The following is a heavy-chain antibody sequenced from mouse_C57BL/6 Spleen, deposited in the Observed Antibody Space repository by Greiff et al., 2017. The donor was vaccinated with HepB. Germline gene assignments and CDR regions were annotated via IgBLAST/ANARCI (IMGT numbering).Heavy chain of an antibody. J-gene: IGHJ2*01. Sequence: QVQLQQPGAELVRPGSSVKLSCKASGYTFTSYWMDWVKQRPGQGLEWIGNIYPSDSETHYNQKFKDKATLTVDKSSSTAYMQLSSLTSEDSAVYYCAREGDYDGYYWGQGTTLTVSS. V-gene: IGHV1-61*01. D-gene: IGHD2-4*01. CDR2: IYPSDSET. CDR3: AREGDYDGYY. CDR1: GYTFTSYW.